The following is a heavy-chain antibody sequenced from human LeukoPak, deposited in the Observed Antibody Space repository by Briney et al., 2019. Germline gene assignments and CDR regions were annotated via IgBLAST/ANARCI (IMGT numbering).Heavy chain of an antibody. J-gene: IGHJ4*02. CDR3: AKRIRHYYDSSGLFDY. CDR1: GFIFSCYG. CDR2: IRYDGSNK. Sequence: GGSLRLSCSASGFIFSCYGMHWLRPAPGKEREGVAFIRYDGSNKYYSDSVKGRFTISRDNSKNMLFLQMNLLRAEDAAVYYCAKRIRHYYDSSGLFDYWGQGTLVTVSS. V-gene: IGHV3-30*02. D-gene: IGHD3-22*01.